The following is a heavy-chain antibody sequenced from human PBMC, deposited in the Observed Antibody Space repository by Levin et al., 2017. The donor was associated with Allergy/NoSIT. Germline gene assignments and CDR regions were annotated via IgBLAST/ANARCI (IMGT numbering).Heavy chain of an antibody. CDR3: AKDYDFWSGYYTGWFDP. J-gene: IGHJ5*02. CDR2: IYDSGST. V-gene: IGHV4-59*11. D-gene: IGHD3-3*01. CDR1: GGSIRSHY. Sequence: PSETLSLTCTVSGGSIRSHYWNWIRQPPGKGLEWIGYIYDSGSTKYNPSLKSRATISIDTSKNQFSLKLSSVSAADTAVYYCAKDYDFWSGYYTGWFDPWGQGTLVTVSS.